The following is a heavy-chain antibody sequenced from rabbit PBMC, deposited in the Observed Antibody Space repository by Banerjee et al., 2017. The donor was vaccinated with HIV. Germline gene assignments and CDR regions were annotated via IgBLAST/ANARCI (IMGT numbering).Heavy chain of an antibody. V-gene: IGHV1S40*01. J-gene: IGHJ3*01. D-gene: IGHD2-1*01. CDR2: IGSSSGST. Sequence: QSLEESGGDLVKPGASLTLTCTASGFDFSSSYYIWWVRQAPGKGPEWIACIGSSSGSTWYASWVNGRFTISKTSSTTVTLQMTSLTAADTATYFCARYTYSYDDYGDYWFYLPLWGQGTLVTVS. CDR3: ARYTYSYDDYGDYWFYLPL. CDR1: GFDFSSSYY.